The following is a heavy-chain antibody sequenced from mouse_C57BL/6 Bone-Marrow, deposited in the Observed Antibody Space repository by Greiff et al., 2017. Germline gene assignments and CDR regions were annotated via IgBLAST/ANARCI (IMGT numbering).Heavy chain of an antibody. CDR2: INPSSGYT. CDR3: AKLGHAMDY. D-gene: IGHD4-1*01. CDR1: GYTFTSYT. Sequence: QVQLQQSGAELARPGASVKMSCKASGYTFTSYTMHWVKQRPGPGLEWIGYINPSSGYTKYNQKFKDKATLTADKSSSTAYMQLSSLTSEDSAVYYCAKLGHAMDYWGQGTSVTVSS. J-gene: IGHJ4*01. V-gene: IGHV1-4*01.